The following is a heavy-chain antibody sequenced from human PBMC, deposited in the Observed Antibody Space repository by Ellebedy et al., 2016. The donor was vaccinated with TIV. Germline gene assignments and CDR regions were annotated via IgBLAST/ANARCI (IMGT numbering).Heavy chain of an antibody. J-gene: IGHJ4*02. CDR1: GYSFTSYW. CDR3: ARLHSYGSGSYLTSDY. D-gene: IGHD3-10*01. V-gene: IGHV5-10-1*01. CDR2: IDPSDSYT. Sequence: GESLKISCKGSGYSFTSYWISWVRQMPGKGLEWMGRIDPSDSYTNYSPSFQGHVTISADKSISTAYLQWSSLKASDTAMYYCARLHSYGSGSYLTSDYWGQGTLVTVSS.